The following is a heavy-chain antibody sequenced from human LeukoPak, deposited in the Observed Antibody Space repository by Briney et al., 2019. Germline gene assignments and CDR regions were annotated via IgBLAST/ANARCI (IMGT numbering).Heavy chain of an antibody. CDR3: ARDPSSLRDSFDY. CDR2: IKEDGSEE. J-gene: IGHJ4*02. Sequence: GGSVRLSCAASGFTFSSYWINWVRQAPGKGLEWVANIKEDGSEEYYVDSVKGRFTISRDNAKNSLYLQMNSLRAEDTAVYYCARDPSSLRDSFDYWGQGSLATVSS. V-gene: IGHV3-7*01. CDR1: GFTFSSYW.